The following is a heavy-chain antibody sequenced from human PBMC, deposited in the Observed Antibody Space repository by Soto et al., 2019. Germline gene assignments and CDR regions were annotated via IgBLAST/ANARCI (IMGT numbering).Heavy chain of an antibody. V-gene: IGHV4-31*03. D-gene: IGHD3-22*01. CDR2: IYYSGST. CDR3: ARGDYYDSSGYYPRARLYYFDY. Sequence: SETLSLTCTVSGGSISSGGYYWSWIRQHPGKGLEWIGYIYYSGSTYYNPSLKSRVTISVDTSKNQFSLKLSSVTAADTAVYYCARGDYYDSSGYYPRARLYYFDYWGQGTLVTVSS. CDR1: GGSISSGGYY. J-gene: IGHJ4*02.